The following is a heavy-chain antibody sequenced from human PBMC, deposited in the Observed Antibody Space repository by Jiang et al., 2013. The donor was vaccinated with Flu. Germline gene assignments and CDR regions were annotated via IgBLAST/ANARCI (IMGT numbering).Heavy chain of an antibody. CDR3: ARETTVVTPRGLDY. Sequence: GYTFTGYYMRLGATGPWTRALSGWDGSTLNSGGTNYAQKFQGRVTMTRDTSISTAYMELSRLRSDDTAVYYCARETTVVTPRGLDYWGQGTLVTVSS. V-gene: IGHV1-2*02. D-gene: IGHD4-23*01. CDR1: GYTFTGYY. CDR2: STLNSGGT. J-gene: IGHJ4*02.